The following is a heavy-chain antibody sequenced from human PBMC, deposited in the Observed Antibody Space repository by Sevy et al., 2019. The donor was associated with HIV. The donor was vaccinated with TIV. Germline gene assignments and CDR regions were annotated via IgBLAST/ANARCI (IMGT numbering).Heavy chain of an antibody. CDR1: GFTFSRYA. J-gene: IGHJ6*02. Sequence: GGSLRLSCAASGFTFSRYAMLWVRQAPGKGLDWVALISYDGNNQYYADSVKGRFTISRDNAKNILYLQMNSLRPEDTAVYYCARDGLGGFAQTLDVWGQGPTVTVSS. D-gene: IGHD3-16*01. CDR3: ARDGLGGFAQTLDV. CDR2: ISYDGNNQ. V-gene: IGHV3-30*04.